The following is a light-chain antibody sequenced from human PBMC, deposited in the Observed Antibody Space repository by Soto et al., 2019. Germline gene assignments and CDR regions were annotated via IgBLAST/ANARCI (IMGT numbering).Light chain of an antibody. CDR3: QAYDYSLTASV. J-gene: IGLJ3*02. CDR2: GNR. CDR1: SSNLGAGYD. V-gene: IGLV1-40*01. Sequence: QSVLTQPPSVSGAPGQRVTISCTGNSSNLGAGYDVHWYQQLPGAAPKLVIFGNRNRPSGVHELFSGSKSGTSASLAITGLQAEDEADYYGQAYDYSLTASVFGGGTKLTVL.